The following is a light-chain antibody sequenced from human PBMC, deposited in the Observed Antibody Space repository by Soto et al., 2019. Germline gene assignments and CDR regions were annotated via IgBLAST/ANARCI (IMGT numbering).Light chain of an antibody. V-gene: IGKV3-20*01. CDR2: GAS. J-gene: IGKJ4*01. Sequence: EIVLTQSPGTLSLSPGERATLSCRASQSVSSSYLAWYQQKPGQAPRLLIYGASSRATGIPDRFNGSGSGTDFTLTISRLEPEDFAVYYCQQYGSSPLTFGGGTKV. CDR3: QQYGSSPLT. CDR1: QSVSSSY.